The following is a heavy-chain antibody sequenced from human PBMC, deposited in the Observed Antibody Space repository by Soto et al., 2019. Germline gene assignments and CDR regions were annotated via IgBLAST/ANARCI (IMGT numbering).Heavy chain of an antibody. V-gene: IGHV1-46*01. D-gene: IGHD3-10*01. CDR1: GYTFTIYY. Sequence: ASVKVSCKASGYTFTIYYMHCVLQSPGQGLEWMGIINPSGGSTSYAQKFQGRVTMTRDTSTSTVYMELSSLRSEDTAVYYCARARNYYGSGSYALYYFDYWGQGTLVTVSS. CDR3: ARARNYYGSGSYALYYFDY. J-gene: IGHJ4*02. CDR2: INPSGGST.